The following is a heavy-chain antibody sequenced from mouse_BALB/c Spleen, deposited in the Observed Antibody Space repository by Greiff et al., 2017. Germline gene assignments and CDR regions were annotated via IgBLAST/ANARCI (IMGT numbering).Heavy chain of an antibody. CDR3: ARKRGTGAY. CDR2: IDPENGNT. CDR1: GFNIKDYY. V-gene: IGHV14-1*02. D-gene: IGHD3-3*01. Sequence: VQLKESGAELVRPGALVKLSCKASGFNIKDYYMHWVKQRPEQGLEWIGWIDPENGNTIYDPKFQGKASITADTSSNTAYLQLSSLTSEDTAVYYCARKRGTGAYWGQGTLVTVSA. J-gene: IGHJ3*01.